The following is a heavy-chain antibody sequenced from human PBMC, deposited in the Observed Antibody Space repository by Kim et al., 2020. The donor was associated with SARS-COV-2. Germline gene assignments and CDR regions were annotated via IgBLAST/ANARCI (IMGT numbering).Heavy chain of an antibody. V-gene: IGHV3-21*01. J-gene: IGHJ6*02. CDR2: ISSSSSYI. CDR1: GFTFSSYS. CDR3: ARHCSGGSCYSTYYYYGMDV. D-gene: IGHD2-15*01. Sequence: GGSLRLSCAASGFTFSSYSMNWVRQAPGKGLEWVSSISSSSSYIYYADSVKGRFTISRDNAKNSLYLQMNSLRAEDTAVYYCARHCSGGSCYSTYYYYGMDVWGQGTTVTVSS.